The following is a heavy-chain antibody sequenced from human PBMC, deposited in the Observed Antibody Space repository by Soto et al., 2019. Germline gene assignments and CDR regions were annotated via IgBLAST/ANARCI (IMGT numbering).Heavy chain of an antibody. V-gene: IGHV1-8*01. CDR2: MSPNTGNT. D-gene: IGHD1-26*01. CDR1: GYTFSSYD. Sequence: ASVKVSCKASGYTFSSYDINWVRQATGQGLEWMGWMSPNTGNTGYAQKFQGRVTLTRDTSISTAYMELSSLTSEDTAVYYCARQWELSGYYYGMDVWGQGTTVTVSS. CDR3: ARQWELSGYYYGMDV. J-gene: IGHJ6*02.